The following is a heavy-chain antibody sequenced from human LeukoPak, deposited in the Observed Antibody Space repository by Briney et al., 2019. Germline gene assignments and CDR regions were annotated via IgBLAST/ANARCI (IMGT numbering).Heavy chain of an antibody. CDR2: ISYDGSNK. CDR3: ARVYTFGSGWSNWFDP. J-gene: IGHJ5*02. V-gene: IGHV3-30-3*01. Sequence: GGSLRLSCAASGFTFSTYAMHWVRQAPGKGLEWVAAISYDGSNKYHADSVKGRFTISRDNSKNTLYLQMNSLGAEDTAVYYCARVYTFGSGWSNWFDPWGQGTLVTVSS. CDR1: GFTFSTYA. D-gene: IGHD6-19*01.